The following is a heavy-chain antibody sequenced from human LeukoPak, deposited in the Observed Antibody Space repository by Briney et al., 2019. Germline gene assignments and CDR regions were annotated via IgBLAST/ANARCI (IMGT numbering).Heavy chain of an antibody. CDR1: GFTFSSYA. Sequence: GGSLRLSCAASGFTFSSYAMGWVRQAPGKGLEWVSGISGSGGSTYYADSVKGRFTISRDNSKNTLYLQMNSLRAEDTAVYYCAKDHGSSKSVGGWFDPWGQGTLVTVSS. V-gene: IGHV3-23*01. D-gene: IGHD2-2*01. CDR3: AKDHGSSKSVGGWFDP. CDR2: ISGSGGST. J-gene: IGHJ5*02.